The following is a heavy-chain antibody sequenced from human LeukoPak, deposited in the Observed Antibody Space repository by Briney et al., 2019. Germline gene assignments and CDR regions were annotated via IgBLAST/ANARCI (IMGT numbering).Heavy chain of an antibody. D-gene: IGHD3-16*01. CDR1: GFTVSSNF. CDR2: LYTGGRT. V-gene: IGHV3-53*01. CDR3: VRVAPPLAMITIVDY. Sequence: PGGSLRLSCAASGFTVSSNFMSWFRQAPGKGLEWVSVLYTGGRTHYADSVKGRFTISRDISKNTVYLQMNSLRAEDTAVYYCVRVAPPLAMITIVDYWGQGTLVTVSS. J-gene: IGHJ4*02.